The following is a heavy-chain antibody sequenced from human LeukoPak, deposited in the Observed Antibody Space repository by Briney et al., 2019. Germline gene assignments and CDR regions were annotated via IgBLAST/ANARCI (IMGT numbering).Heavy chain of an antibody. J-gene: IGHJ4*02. D-gene: IGHD4-17*01. CDR3: TTQAYGDFDY. V-gene: IGHV3-15*01. Sequence: GGSLRLSCAASGFTFSNAWMSWVRQAPGKGLEWVGRIKSKTDGGTTDYAAPVKGRFTISRDDSKNTPYLQMNSPKIEDTAVYYCTTQAYGDFDYWGQGTLVTVSS. CDR1: GFTFSNAW. CDR2: IKSKTDGGTT.